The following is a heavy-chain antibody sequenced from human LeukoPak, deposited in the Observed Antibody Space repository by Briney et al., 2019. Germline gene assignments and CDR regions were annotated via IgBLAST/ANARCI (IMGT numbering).Heavy chain of an antibody. CDR2: IKQDGSEK. CDR3: ARVEESSSSDY. CDR1: GFTFSSYW. J-gene: IGHJ4*02. D-gene: IGHD6-13*01. Sequence: GGSLRLSCAASGFTFSSYWMSWVRQAPGKGLEWVATIKQDGSEKYYVDSVKGRFTIARDNARNSLYLQMNSLRAEDTALYYCARVEESSSSDYWGQGTLVTVSS. V-gene: IGHV3-7*01.